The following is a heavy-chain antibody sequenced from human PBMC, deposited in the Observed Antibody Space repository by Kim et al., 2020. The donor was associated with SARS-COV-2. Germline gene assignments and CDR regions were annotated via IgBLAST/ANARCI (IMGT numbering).Heavy chain of an antibody. J-gene: IGHJ1*01. CDR2: ISPGGST. V-gene: IGHV4-34*01. Sequence: SETLSLTCAVSCASFTYDYWTWIRQAPGKGLDWIGEISPGGSTSYNPSLKSRVSVSLDTSKKQCSLILNSVTAADTAVYYCARAPGPVIAATGRWGYF. CDR3: ARAPGPVIAATGRWGYF. D-gene: IGHD6-13*01. CDR1: CASFTYDY.